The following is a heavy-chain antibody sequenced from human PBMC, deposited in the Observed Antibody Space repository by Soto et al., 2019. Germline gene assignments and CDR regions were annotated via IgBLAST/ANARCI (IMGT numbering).Heavy chain of an antibody. D-gene: IGHD6-19*01. V-gene: IGHV3-21*04. J-gene: IGHJ4*02. CDR2: ISGSSTYI. CDR3: ARGDGTGLYNSGWSPRY. Sequence: EVLLVESGGGLVKPGESLRVSCAASGFTFSYYSLHWVRQAPGKGLEWVSSISGSSTYIYYADRVKGRFTISRDNAKNSLYLRMDSLRAEDTAVYYCARGDGTGLYNSGWSPRYWGQGTLVTVSS. CDR1: GFTFSYYS.